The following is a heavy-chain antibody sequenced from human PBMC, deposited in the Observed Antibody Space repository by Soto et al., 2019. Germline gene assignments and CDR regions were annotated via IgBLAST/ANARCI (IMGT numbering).Heavy chain of an antibody. CDR1: GGSISSGGYY. CDR3: ARGTSRVPYFDY. J-gene: IGHJ4*02. CDR2: IYYSGST. Sequence: QVQLQESGPGLVKPSQTLSLTCTVSGGSISSGGYYWSWIRQHPGKGLEWIGYIYYSGSTYYNPSLKSRATISVDTSKNQFSLKLSSVTAADTAVYYCARGTSRVPYFDYWGQGTLVTVSS. V-gene: IGHV4-31*03.